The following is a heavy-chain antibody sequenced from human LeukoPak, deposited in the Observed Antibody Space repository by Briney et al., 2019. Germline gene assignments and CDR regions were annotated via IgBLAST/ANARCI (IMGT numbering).Heavy chain of an antibody. J-gene: IGHJ5*02. CDR1: GGSNY. CDR3: ARHSNWNGGVDWFDP. D-gene: IGHD1-20*01. CDR2: IPYSGSP. Sequence: SETLSLTCTVSGGSNYWSWIRQPPGKGLEWLGYIPYSGSPNYNPSLKSRVTISIDTSKNQFSLKLNSVTAADTAVYYCARHSNWNGGVDWFDPWGQGTPVTVSS. V-gene: IGHV4-59*08.